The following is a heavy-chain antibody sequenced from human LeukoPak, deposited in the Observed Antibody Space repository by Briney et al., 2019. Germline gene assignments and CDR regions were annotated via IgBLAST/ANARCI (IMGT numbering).Heavy chain of an antibody. CDR2: ISAYNGNT. CDR3: ARGWRRIAARGPAWYYWFDP. D-gene: IGHD6-6*01. V-gene: IGHV1-18*01. CDR1: GYTFSSYG. J-gene: IGHJ5*02. Sequence: ASVKVSCKASGYTFSSYGISWVRQAPGQGLEWMGWISAYNGNTNYAQKLQGRVTMTIDTSTSTAYMELRSLRSDDTAVYYCARGWRRIAARGPAWYYWFDPWGQGTLVTVSS.